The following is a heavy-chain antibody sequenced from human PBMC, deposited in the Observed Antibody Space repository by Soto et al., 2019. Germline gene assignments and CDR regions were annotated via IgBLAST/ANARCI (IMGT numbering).Heavy chain of an antibody. CDR3: ARHQLQLVHYYYYYGMYG. J-gene: IGHJ6*02. CDR2: IYPGDSDT. V-gene: IGHV5-51*01. Sequence: GESLKISCKGSGYSFSSYWIGWVLQMPGKGLEWMGIIYPGDSDTRYSPSFQGQVTISADKSISTAYLQWSSLKASDTAMYYCARHQLQLVHYYYYYGMYGWGQGTTVTVSS. D-gene: IGHD6-13*01. CDR1: GYSFSSYW.